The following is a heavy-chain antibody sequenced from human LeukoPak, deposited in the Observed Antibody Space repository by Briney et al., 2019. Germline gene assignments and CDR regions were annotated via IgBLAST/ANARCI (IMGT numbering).Heavy chain of an antibody. J-gene: IGHJ4*02. CDR3: ARETLYSSGWKFDY. Sequence: PSETLSLTRTVSGGSISNQYWSWIRQPAGKGLEWIGRIYTSGRTNFNPSLKSRITISVDESTNQFSLKLTSVTAADTAVYFCARETLYSSGWKFDYWGQGTQVAVSS. D-gene: IGHD6-19*01. V-gene: IGHV4-4*07. CDR2: IYTSGRT. CDR1: GGSISNQY.